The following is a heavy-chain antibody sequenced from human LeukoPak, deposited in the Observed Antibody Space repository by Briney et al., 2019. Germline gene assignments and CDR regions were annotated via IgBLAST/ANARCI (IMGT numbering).Heavy chain of an antibody. D-gene: IGHD4-17*01. CDR1: GFTFSGHG. V-gene: IGHV3-48*01. Sequence: GGSLRLSCAGYGFTFSGHGMIWVRQAPGKGLEWLSYISPRGDTINHADSVKDRFTVSRDNAKSSVYLQMNSLRAEDTAVYYCARVRGPTVTTMYFDYWGQGTLVTVSS. CDR3: ARVRGPTVTTMYFDY. CDR2: ISPRGDTI. J-gene: IGHJ4*02.